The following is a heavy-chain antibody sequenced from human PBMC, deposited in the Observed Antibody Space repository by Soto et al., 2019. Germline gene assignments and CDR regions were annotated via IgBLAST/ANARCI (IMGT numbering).Heavy chain of an antibody. D-gene: IGHD3-9*01. J-gene: IGHJ4*02. V-gene: IGHV2-5*01. CDR1: GFSLSTSGVG. Sequence: QITLKESGPTLVKPTQTLTLTCTFSGFSLSTSGVGVGWIRQPPGKALEWLALIYWYDDKRYSPSLKSRLTITKDTSKFQVVLTMTNMDPVDTATYYCAQTYYDILTGWIDYWGQGTLVTVSS. CDR2: IYWYDDK. CDR3: AQTYYDILTGWIDY.